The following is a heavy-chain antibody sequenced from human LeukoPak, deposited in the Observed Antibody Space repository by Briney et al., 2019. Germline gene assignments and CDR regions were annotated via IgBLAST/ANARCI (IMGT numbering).Heavy chain of an antibody. V-gene: IGHV1-46*01. CDR2: INPSGGST. CDR3: ARDNSVEDTAWWFDP. CDR1: GYTFTSYY. J-gene: IGHJ5*02. Sequence: ASVKVSYKASGYTFTSYYMHWVRQAPGQGLAWMGIINPSGGSTSYAQKFQGRVTMTRDMSTSTDYMELSSLRSEDTAVYYCARDNSVEDTAWWFDPWGQGTLVTVSS. D-gene: IGHD4-23*01.